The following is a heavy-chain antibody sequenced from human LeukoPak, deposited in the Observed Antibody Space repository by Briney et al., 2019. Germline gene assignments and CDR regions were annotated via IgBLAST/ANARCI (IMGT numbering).Heavy chain of an antibody. CDR2: ISGSGGST. CDR3: AKDGLYYYDSSGYTDY. D-gene: IGHD3-22*01. Sequence: GGSLRLSCVASGFTFSTFAMNWVRQAPGKGLEWVSAISGSGGSTYYADSVKGRFTISGDNSKNTLYLQMNSLRAEDTAVYYCAKDGLYYYDSSGYTDYWGQGTLVTVSS. J-gene: IGHJ4*02. V-gene: IGHV3-23*01. CDR1: GFTFSTFA.